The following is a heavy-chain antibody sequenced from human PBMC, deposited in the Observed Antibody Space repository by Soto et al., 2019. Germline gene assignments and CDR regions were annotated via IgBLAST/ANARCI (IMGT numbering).Heavy chain of an antibody. D-gene: IGHD5-12*01. V-gene: IGHV1-46*01. J-gene: IGHJ3*02. CDR2: INPSGGST. Sequence: GASVKVSCKASGYTFTSYYMHWVRQAPGQGLEWMGIINPSGGSTSYAQKFQGRVTMTRDTSTSTVYMELSSLRFEDTAVYYCARVREMATGAFDIWGQGTMVTVSS. CDR3: ARVREMATGAFDI. CDR1: GYTFTSYY.